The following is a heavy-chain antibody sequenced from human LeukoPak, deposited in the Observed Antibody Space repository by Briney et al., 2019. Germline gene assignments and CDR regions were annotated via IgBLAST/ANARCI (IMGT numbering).Heavy chain of an antibody. V-gene: IGHV4-4*07. Sequence: SETLSLTCTVSGGSISSYYWSWIRQPAGKGLEWIGRIYTSGSTNYNPSLKSRVTMSVDTSKNQFSLKLSSVTAADTAVYYCARDGDGYNPGYYYYMDVWGKGTTVTVSS. CDR3: ARDGDGYNPGYYYYMDV. J-gene: IGHJ6*03. CDR2: IYTSGST. CDR1: GGSISSYY. D-gene: IGHD5-24*01.